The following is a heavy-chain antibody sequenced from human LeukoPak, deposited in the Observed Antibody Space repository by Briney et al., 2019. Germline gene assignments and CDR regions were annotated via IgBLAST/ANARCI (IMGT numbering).Heavy chain of an antibody. Sequence: GGSLRLSCAASGFTFSSYGMHWVRQAPGKGLEWVAVISYDGSNKYYADSVKGRFTISRDNSKNTLYLQMNSLRAEDTAVYYCAKVGPDSSGWYVQVHFDYWGQGTLVTVSS. J-gene: IGHJ4*02. CDR2: ISYDGSNK. CDR3: AKVGPDSSGWYVQVHFDY. V-gene: IGHV3-30*18. D-gene: IGHD6-19*01. CDR1: GFTFSSYG.